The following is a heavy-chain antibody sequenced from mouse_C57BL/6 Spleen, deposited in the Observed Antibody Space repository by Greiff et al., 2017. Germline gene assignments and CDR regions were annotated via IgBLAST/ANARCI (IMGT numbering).Heavy chain of an antibody. Sequence: EVHLVESGGGLVQPKGSLKLSCAASGFSFNTYAMNWVRQAPGKGLEWVARIRSKSNNYATYYADSVKDRFTISRDDSESMLYLQMNNLKTEDTAMYYCVRQDYSFAYWGQGTLVTVSA. CDR2: IRSKSNNYAT. CDR3: VRQDYSFAY. V-gene: IGHV10-1*01. J-gene: IGHJ3*01. D-gene: IGHD2-13*01. CDR1: GFSFNTYA.